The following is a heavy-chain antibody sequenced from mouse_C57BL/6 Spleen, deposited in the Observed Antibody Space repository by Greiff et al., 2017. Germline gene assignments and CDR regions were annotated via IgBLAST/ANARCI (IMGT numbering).Heavy chain of an antibody. CDR3: ARSDDYVLPDY. J-gene: IGHJ2*01. CDR1: GYTFTSYW. D-gene: IGHD2-4*01. V-gene: IGHV1-64*01. Sequence: QVQLQQPGAELVKPGASVKLSCKASGYTFTSYWMHWVKQRPGQGLEWIGMIHPNSGSTNYNEKFKSKATLTVDKSSSTAYMQLSSLTSEDSAVYYCARSDDYVLPDYWGQGTTLTVSS. CDR2: IHPNSGST.